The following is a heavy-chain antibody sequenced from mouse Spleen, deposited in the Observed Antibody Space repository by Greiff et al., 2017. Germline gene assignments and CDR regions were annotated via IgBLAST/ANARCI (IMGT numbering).Heavy chain of an antibody. CDR2: IDPSDSYT. V-gene: IGHV1-69*01. CDR3: ARGDTTVPYYAMDY. D-gene: IGHD1-1*01. J-gene: IGHJ4*01. CDR1: GYTFTSYW. Sequence: VQLQQPGAELVMPGASVKLSCKASGYTFTSYWMHWVKQRPGQGLEWIGEIDPSDSYTNYNQKFKGKATLTVDKSSSTAYMQLSSLTSEDSAVYYCARGDTTVPYYAMDYWGQGTSITVSS.